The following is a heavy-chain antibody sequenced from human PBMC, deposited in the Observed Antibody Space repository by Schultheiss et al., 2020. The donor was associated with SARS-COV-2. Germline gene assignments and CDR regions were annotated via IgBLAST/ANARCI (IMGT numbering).Heavy chain of an antibody. CDR3: ARGSGYFGIDY. D-gene: IGHD3-22*01. Sequence: GGSLILSCAASGFTFSSYSMNWVRQAPGKGLVWVSRINSDGSSTSYADSVKGRFTISRDNAKNTLYLQMNSLRAEDTAVYYCARGSGYFGIDYWGQGTLVTVSS. J-gene: IGHJ4*02. V-gene: IGHV3-74*01. CDR2: INSDGSST. CDR1: GFTFSSYS.